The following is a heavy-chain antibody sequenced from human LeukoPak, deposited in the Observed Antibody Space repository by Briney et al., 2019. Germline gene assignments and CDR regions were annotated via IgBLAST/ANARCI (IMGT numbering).Heavy chain of an antibody. Sequence: GSLLLSCAASGLSLSSNNMHWVRQAPGGGLEWLSYISAGSGTVFSADSVKGRFSISRDNARESLFLQMNSLRVDDTAVYYCTKDLGLRRMSWGRGTLVIVSS. D-gene: IGHD1-14*01. CDR1: GLSLSSNN. CDR3: TKDLGLRRMS. V-gene: IGHV3-48*04. CDR2: ISAGSGTV. J-gene: IGHJ2*01.